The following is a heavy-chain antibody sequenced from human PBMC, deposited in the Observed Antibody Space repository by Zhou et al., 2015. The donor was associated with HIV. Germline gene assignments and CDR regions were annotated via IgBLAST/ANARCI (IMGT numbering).Heavy chain of an antibody. V-gene: IGHV1-69*17. Sequence: LVQSGTEVRKPGSSVNVSCKASGGTFSGSDISWVRQAPGQGLEWMGGIIPMFDIENHAQKFRGRLTITADKSTGAAYMELNSLRSEDAAVYYCARSSGNYDFAFDIWGQGTRVIVSS. D-gene: IGHD3-22*01. J-gene: IGHJ3*02. CDR3: ARSSGNYDFAFDI. CDR2: IIPMFDIE. CDR1: GGTFSGSD.